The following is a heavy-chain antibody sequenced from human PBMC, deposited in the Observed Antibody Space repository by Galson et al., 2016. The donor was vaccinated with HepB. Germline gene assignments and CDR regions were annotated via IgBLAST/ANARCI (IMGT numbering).Heavy chain of an antibody. D-gene: IGHD3-10*01. Sequence: SLRLSCAASGFTFNDYAMHWVRQAPGKGLEWVAVISSDGNDQYYADSVKGRFTVSRDNSKNTLFLQMNNVTTEDTAIFYCARDRFYGWGRRYFYGLDVWGQGTTVTVS. CDR3: ARDRFYGWGRRYFYGLDV. V-gene: IGHV3-30*04. CDR2: ISSDGNDQ. J-gene: IGHJ6*02. CDR1: GFTFNDYA.